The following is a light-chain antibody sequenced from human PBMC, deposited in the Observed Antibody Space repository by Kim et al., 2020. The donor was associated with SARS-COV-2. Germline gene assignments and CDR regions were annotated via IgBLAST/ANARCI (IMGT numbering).Light chain of an antibody. J-gene: IGLJ2*01. CDR3: GTWDSSLSAVV. CDR2: DNN. V-gene: IGLV1-51*01. Sequence: GQKVTISCSGSSANIGNNNVSWYQQHPGTAPKLLIYDNNKQPSGIPDRFSGSKSGTSATLGITGLQTGDEADYYCGTWDSSLSAVVFGGGTQLTVL. CDR1: SANIGNNN.